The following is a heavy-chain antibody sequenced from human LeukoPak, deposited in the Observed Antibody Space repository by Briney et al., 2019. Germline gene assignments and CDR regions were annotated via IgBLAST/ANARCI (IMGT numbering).Heavy chain of an antibody. CDR3: ARYDFWSGYYWSY. Sequence: PSETLSLTCAVYGGSFSGYYWSWIRQPPGKGLEWIGEINHSGSTNYNPSLKSRVTISVDTSKNQFSLKLSSVTAADTAVYYCARYDFWSGYYWSYWGQGTLVTVSS. CDR2: INHSGST. J-gene: IGHJ4*02. CDR1: GGSFSGYY. V-gene: IGHV4-34*01. D-gene: IGHD3-3*01.